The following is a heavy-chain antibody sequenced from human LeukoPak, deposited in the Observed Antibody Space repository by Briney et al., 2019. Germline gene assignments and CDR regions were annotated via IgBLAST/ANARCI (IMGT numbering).Heavy chain of an antibody. CDR3: ARDQNDCSGGSCYSGGGAFDI. CDR1: GFTFSSYW. D-gene: IGHD2-15*01. Sequence: GGSLRLSCTASGFTFSSYWMSWVRQAPGKGLEWVANIKQDGSEKYYVDFVKGRFTISRDNAKNSLYLQMNSLRAEDTAVYYCARDQNDCSGGSCYSGGGAFDIWGQGTMVTVSS. CDR2: IKQDGSEK. V-gene: IGHV3-7*01. J-gene: IGHJ3*02.